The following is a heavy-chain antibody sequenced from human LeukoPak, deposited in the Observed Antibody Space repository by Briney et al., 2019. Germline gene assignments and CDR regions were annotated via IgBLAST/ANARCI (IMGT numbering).Heavy chain of an antibody. CDR2: ISAYNGNT. J-gene: IGHJ4*02. CDR1: GYTFTSYG. Sequence: ASVKASCKASGYTFTSYGISWVRQAPGQGLEWMGWISAYNGNTNYAQKLQGRVTMTTDTSTSTAYMELRSLRSDDTAVYYCARDLRYSSSWSIDYWGQGTLVTVSS. V-gene: IGHV1-18*01. D-gene: IGHD6-13*01. CDR3: ARDLRYSSSWSIDY.